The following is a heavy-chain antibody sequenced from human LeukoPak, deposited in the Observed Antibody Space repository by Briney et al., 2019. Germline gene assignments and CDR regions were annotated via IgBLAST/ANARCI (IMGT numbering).Heavy chain of an antibody. V-gene: IGHV4-59*01. CDR3: TRRGVGATTWDAFDI. Sequence: PSETLSLTCSVSGGSITSYYWSCNRQPPGKGLEWIAYIYDSGSTNYNPSLKSRVTISVDTSKNQFSLKLSSVTAADTALYYCTRRGVGATTWDAFDIWGQGTLVTVSS. CDR1: GGSITSYY. J-gene: IGHJ3*02. D-gene: IGHD1-26*01. CDR2: IYDSGST.